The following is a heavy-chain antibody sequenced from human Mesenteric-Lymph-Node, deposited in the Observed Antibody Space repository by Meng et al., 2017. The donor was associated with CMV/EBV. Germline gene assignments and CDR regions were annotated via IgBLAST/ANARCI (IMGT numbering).Heavy chain of an antibody. CDR3: AREPYASYYYYGMDV. CDR2: IYSGGST. V-gene: IGHV3-53*01. D-gene: IGHD3-16*01. CDR1: GFTVSSNY. J-gene: IGHJ6*02. Sequence: SGFTVSSNYMSWVRQAPGKGLEWVSVIYSGGSTYYADSVKGRFTISRDNSKNTLYLQMNSLRAEDTAVYYCAREPYASYYYYGMDVWGQGTTVTVSS.